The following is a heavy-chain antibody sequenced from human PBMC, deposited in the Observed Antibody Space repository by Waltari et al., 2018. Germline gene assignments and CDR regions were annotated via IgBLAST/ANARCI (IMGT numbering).Heavy chain of an antibody. V-gene: IGHV3-7*01. CDR2: ISFGGREK. CDR3: ARDPEGSAFDI. CDR1: GFTFSRSW. D-gene: IGHD3-10*01. J-gene: IGHJ3*02. Sequence: EVQLVESGGGLVQPGGSLRLSCAASGFTFSRSWMTWVRQAPGKGLGWVDSISFGGREKCCLDSMKGRFTISRDNAKNSLYLQMNNLRSEDTAVYYCARDPEGSAFDIWGRGTMVTVSS.